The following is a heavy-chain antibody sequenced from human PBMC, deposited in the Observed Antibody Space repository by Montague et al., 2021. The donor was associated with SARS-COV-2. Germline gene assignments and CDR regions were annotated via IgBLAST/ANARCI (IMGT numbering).Heavy chain of an antibody. CDR1: GGSISSSSYY. D-gene: IGHD3-22*01. CDR2: IYYSGNT. Sequence: SETLSLTCTVSGGSISSSSYYWGWIRQPPGKGLVWIGSIYYSGNTYYSPSLQSPVTISVDTSKNQFSLRLNSRTAADTAVYYCARPPPNRFNRNGHYYNACDIWGQGTMVTVSS. CDR3: ARPPPNRFNRNGHYYNACDI. V-gene: IGHV4-39*01. J-gene: IGHJ3*02.